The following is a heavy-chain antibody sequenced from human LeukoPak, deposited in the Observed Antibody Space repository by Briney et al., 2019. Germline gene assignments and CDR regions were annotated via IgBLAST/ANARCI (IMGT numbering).Heavy chain of an antibody. J-gene: IGHJ4*02. CDR2: IYYSGST. CDR1: GGSISSYY. Sequence: SETLSLTCTASGGSISSYYWSWIRQPPGKGLEWVGYIYYSGSTNYNPSLKRRVTISVDTSKNQFSLKLSSVTAADTAVYYCARAVEMATILFDYWGQGTLVTVSS. D-gene: IGHD5-24*01. V-gene: IGHV4-59*08. CDR3: ARAVEMATILFDY.